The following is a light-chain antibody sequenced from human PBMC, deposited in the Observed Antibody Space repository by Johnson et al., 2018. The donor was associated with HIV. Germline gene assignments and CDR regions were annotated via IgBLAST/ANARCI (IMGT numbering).Light chain of an antibody. Sequence: QSVLTQPPSVSAAPGQKVTISCSGSSYNNGNNYVSWYQQVPGTAPELLIYDTDKRPSGIPDRFSGSKSGTSATLGISGLQTGDEADYYCGTWDNSLSAGVLGSGTKVTVL. V-gene: IGLV1-51*01. CDR1: SYNNGNNY. CDR3: GTWDNSLSAGV. J-gene: IGLJ1*01. CDR2: DTD.